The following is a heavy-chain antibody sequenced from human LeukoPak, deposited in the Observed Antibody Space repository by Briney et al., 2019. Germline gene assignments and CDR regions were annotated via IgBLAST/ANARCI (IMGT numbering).Heavy chain of an antibody. J-gene: IGHJ5*01. Sequence: AASVKVSCKASGYTFTAYYIHWARQAPGQGLEWMGWINPNSGATNHAQTFQARVAMTRDTSISTAYMELSSLRSDDTAVYYCARVSGTTSFGNYGFDSWGRGTLVTVSS. CDR1: GYTFTAYY. D-gene: IGHD3-10*01. V-gene: IGHV1-2*02. CDR2: INPNSGAT. CDR3: ARVSGTTSFGNYGFDS.